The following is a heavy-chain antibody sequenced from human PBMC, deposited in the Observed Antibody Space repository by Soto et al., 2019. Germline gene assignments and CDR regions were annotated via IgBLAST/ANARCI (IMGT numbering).Heavy chain of an antibody. CDR3: ARQGDSSGYYYVYFDY. CDR1: VYSFTSYW. Sequence: GESLKIACKGSVYSFTSYWISWVRQMPGKGLEWMGRIDPSDSYTNYSPSFQGHVTISADKSISTAYLQWSSLKASDTAMYYCARQGDSSGYYYVYFDYWGQGTLVTVSS. D-gene: IGHD3-22*01. V-gene: IGHV5-10-1*01. CDR2: IDPSDSYT. J-gene: IGHJ4*02.